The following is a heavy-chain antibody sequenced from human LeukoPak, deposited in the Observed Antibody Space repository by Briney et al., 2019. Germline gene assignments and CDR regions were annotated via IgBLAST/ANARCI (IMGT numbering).Heavy chain of an antibody. J-gene: IGHJ4*02. D-gene: IGHD5-12*01. Sequence: SSETLSLTCTVSGGSISSGSYYWGWIRQPPGKGLEWIGSIYYSGSTYYNPSLKSRVTISVDTSKNQFSLKLSSVTAADTAVYYCARNDYALGDYWGQGTLVTVSS. V-gene: IGHV4-39*01. CDR2: IYYSGST. CDR1: GGSISSGSYY. CDR3: ARNDYALGDY.